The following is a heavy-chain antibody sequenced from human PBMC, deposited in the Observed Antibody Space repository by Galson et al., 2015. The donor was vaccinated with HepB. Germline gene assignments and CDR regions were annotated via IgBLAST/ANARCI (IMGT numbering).Heavy chain of an antibody. CDR2: IIPILGIA. CDR1: GGTFSSYA. D-gene: IGHD2-2*02. Sequence: SVKVSCKASGGTFSSYAISWVRQAPGQGLEWMGRIIPILGIANYAQKFQGRVTITADKSTSTAYMELSSLRSEDTAVYYCATYCSSTSCYTASPFDYWGQGTLVTVSS. V-gene: IGHV1-69*04. J-gene: IGHJ4*02. CDR3: ATYCSSTSCYTASPFDY.